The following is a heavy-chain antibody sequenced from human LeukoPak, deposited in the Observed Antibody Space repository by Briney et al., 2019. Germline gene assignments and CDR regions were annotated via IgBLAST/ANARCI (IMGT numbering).Heavy chain of an antibody. CDR3: AIRRVVVVAARYYGMDV. CDR1: GFTFSSYA. Sequence: GGSLRLSCAASGFTFSSYAMSWVRQAPGKGLEWVSAISGSGGSTYYADSVKGRFTISRDNSKNTLYLQMNSLRAEDTAVYYCAIRRVVVVAARYYGMDVWGQGTTVTVSS. CDR2: ISGSGGST. D-gene: IGHD2-15*01. V-gene: IGHV3-23*01. J-gene: IGHJ6*02.